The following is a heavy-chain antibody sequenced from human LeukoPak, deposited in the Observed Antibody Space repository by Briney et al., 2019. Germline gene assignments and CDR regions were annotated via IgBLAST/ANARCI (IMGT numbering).Heavy chain of an antibody. J-gene: IGHJ4*02. CDR3: ARGRAVAGTVNDY. CDR2: ISAYNGNT. D-gene: IGHD6-19*01. Sequence: GASVKVSCKASGYTFTSYGISWVRQAPGQGLEWMGWISAYNGNTNCAQKVQGRVTMTTDTSTTTVYMELRSLRSDDTAVYYCARGRAVAGTVNDYWGQGTLVTVSS. CDR1: GYTFTSYG. V-gene: IGHV1-18*01.